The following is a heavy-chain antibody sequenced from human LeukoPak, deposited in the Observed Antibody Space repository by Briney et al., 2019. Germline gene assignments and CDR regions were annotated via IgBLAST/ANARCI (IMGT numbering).Heavy chain of an antibody. J-gene: IGHJ4*02. V-gene: IGHV3-23*01. D-gene: IGHD6-25*01. Sequence: GGSLRLSCAASGFTFSSYAMSWVRQAPGKGLEWVSAISGSGGSTYYADSVKGRFTISRDNSRNTLYLQMNSLRAEDTAVYYCATAPLSAPTDYWGQGTLVTVSS. CDR2: ISGSGGST. CDR1: GFTFSSYA. CDR3: ATAPLSAPTDY.